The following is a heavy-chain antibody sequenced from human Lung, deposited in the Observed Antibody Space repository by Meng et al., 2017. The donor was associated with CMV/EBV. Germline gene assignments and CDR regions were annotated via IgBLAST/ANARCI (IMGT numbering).Heavy chain of an antibody. J-gene: IGHJ4*02. CDR1: GGSITNYY. CDR2: IYYSGTT. D-gene: IGHD1-26*01. V-gene: IGHV4-59*01. Sequence: SETXSLXXTVSGGSITNYYWTWIRQPPGKGLEWIGYIYYSGTTNYSPSLKSRVPISVDTSKNQFSLMLTSVTAADTALYFCAGGSQDVKWGLDYWGQGTLVTVSS. CDR3: AGGSQDVKWGLDY.